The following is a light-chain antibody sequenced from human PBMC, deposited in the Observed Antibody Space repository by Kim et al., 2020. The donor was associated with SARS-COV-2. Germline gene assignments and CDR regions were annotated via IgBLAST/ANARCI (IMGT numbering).Light chain of an antibody. CDR3: QVWDSSSDHVV. CDR2: YDS. CDR1: DIGSKS. Sequence: PGKTANITCGRNDIGSKSVHWYQQKQGQAPVLVIYYDSARPSGIPERFSGSNSGNTATLTISRVEAGDEADYYCQVWDSSSDHVVFGGGTKVTVL. V-gene: IGLV3-21*04. J-gene: IGLJ3*02.